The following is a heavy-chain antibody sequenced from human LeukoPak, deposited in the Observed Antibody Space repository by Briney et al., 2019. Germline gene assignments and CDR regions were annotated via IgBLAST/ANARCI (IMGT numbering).Heavy chain of an antibody. V-gene: IGHV4-39*01. J-gene: IGHJ4*02. D-gene: IGHD3-10*01. CDR1: GGSISSSSYY. CDR3: ARLRYSFFGSGSYYMNYFDY. CDR2: IYYSGST. Sequence: LSETLSLTCTVSGGSISSSSYYWGWIRQPPGKGLEWIGSIYYSGSTYYNPSLKSRVTISVDTSKNQFSLKLSSVTAADTAVYYCARLRYSFFGSGSYYMNYFDYWGQGTLVTVSS.